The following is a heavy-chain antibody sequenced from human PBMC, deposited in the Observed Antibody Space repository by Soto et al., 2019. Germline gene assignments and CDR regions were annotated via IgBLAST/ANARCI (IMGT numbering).Heavy chain of an antibody. Sequence: PGGSLRLSCAASGFTFSSYSMNWVRQAPGKGLEWASSISSSSSYIYYADSVKGRFTISRDNAKNSLYLQMNSLRAEDTDVYYCAREWFGELSTRLYYYYGMDVWGQGTTVTVS. CDR2: ISSSSSYI. CDR1: GFTFSSYS. V-gene: IGHV3-21*01. J-gene: IGHJ6*02. CDR3: AREWFGELSTRLYYYYGMDV. D-gene: IGHD3-10*01.